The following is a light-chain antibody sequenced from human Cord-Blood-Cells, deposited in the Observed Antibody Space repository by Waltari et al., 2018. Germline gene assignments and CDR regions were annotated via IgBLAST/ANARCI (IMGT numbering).Light chain of an antibody. V-gene: IGKV1-27*01. Sequence: DIQMTQSQSSLSASVGDRVTITCRASQGISNYLAWYQQKPGKVPKLLIYAASTLQSGVPSRFSGSGSGTDFTFTISSLQPEDVATYYCQKYNSAPWTFGQGTNVEIK. J-gene: IGKJ1*01. CDR2: AAS. CDR1: QGISNY. CDR3: QKYNSAPWT.